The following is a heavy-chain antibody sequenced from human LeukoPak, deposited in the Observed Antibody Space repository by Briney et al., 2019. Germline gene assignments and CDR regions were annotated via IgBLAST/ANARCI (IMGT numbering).Heavy chain of an antibody. V-gene: IGHV4-61*01. D-gene: IGHD6-19*01. CDR3: ATIDSGY. CDR2: IYCSGST. Sequence: SETLSLTCTVSGGSVSSGSYYWSWIRQPPGKGLEWIGYIYCSGSTNYNPSLKSRVTISVDTSKNQFSLKLSSVTAADTAVYYCATIDSGYWGQGTLVTVSS. J-gene: IGHJ4*02. CDR1: GGSVSSGSYY.